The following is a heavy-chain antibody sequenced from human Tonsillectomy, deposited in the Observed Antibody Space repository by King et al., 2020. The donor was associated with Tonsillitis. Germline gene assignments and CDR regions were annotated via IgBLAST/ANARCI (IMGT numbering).Heavy chain of an antibody. CDR3: AKDIAPKYCSSTSYYTENWFDS. V-gene: IGHV3-9*01. Sequence: VQLVESGGGLVQPGRSLRISCAASGFTFDDYAMHLVRQAPGKGLEWVSGISWNSCYIGYADSVKGRFTISRDNAKNSLYLQMNRLRAEDTALYYCAKDIAPKYCSSTSYYTENWFDSWGQGTLVTVSS. CDR1: GFTFDDYA. J-gene: IGHJ5*01. D-gene: IGHD2-2*02. CDR2: ISWNSCYI.